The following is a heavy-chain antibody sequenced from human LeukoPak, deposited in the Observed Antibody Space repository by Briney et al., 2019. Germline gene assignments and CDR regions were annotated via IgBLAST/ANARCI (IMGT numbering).Heavy chain of an antibody. CDR1: GYTFTSYD. D-gene: IGHD6-13*01. CDR2: MNPNSGNT. J-gene: IGHJ4*02. CDR3: ARVGIAAAGTRYGEELNDY. V-gene: IGHV1-8*01. Sequence: ASVTVSCKASGYTFTSYDINWVRQAAGQGLEWMGWMNPNSGNTAYAQKFQGRVTMTRNPSISTAYMELSSLRSEDTAVYYCARVGIAAAGTRYGEELNDYWGQGTLVTVSS.